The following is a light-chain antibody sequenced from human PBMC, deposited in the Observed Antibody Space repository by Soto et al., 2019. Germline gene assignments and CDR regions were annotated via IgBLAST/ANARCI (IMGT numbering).Light chain of an antibody. Sequence: EIVLTHSPGTLSLSPGERATLSCRASQSVSSSSSAWYQQQPGQAPRHLIYGASSRATGIPARFSGSGSGTDFTLTISSLEPEDFAVYDCQQSGNWPPLFTFGPGTMVDIK. V-gene: IGKV3D-20*02. CDR2: GAS. CDR3: QQSGNWPPLFT. CDR1: QSVSSSS. J-gene: IGKJ3*01.